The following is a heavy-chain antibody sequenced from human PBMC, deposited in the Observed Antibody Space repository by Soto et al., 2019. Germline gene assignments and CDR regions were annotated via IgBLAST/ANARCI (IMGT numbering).Heavy chain of an antibody. CDR3: TSQYCSGGSCYPWWFDP. J-gene: IGHJ5*02. CDR2: IRSKAYGGTT. D-gene: IGHD2-15*01. V-gene: IGHV3-49*03. CDR1: GFTFGDYA. Sequence: PGGSLRLSCTASGFTFGDYAMSWFRQAPGKGLEWVGFIRSKAYGGTTEYAASVKGRFTISRDDSKSIAYLQMNSLKTEDTAVYYCTSQYCSGGSCYPWWFDPWGQGTLVTVSS.